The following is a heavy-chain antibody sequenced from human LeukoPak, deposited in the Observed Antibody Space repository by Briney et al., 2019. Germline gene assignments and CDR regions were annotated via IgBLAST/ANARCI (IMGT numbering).Heavy chain of an antibody. CDR2: IYYRGST. J-gene: IGHJ4*02. Sequence: PSDTLSLTCTVSGGSISSYYWSWIRQPPGKGLEWIGYIYYRGSTNYNPSLKSRVTISVDTSKNQFSLKLSSVTAADTAVYYCASSGYYLYFDYWSQGTLVTVSS. D-gene: IGHD3-22*01. CDR1: GGSISSYY. CDR3: ASSGYYLYFDY. V-gene: IGHV4-59*08.